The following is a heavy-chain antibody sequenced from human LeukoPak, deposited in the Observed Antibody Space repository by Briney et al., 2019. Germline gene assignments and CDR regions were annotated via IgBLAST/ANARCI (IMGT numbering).Heavy chain of an antibody. V-gene: IGHV3-7*03. CDR3: ARMSPPRVYDWFSDI. Sequence: PGGSLRLSCAASGFTFSTYWMSWVRQAPGNGLEWVANIKQDGSEEYYVDSVKGRFTSSRDNAKNSLYLLMNSLRAEDTAVYYCARMSPPRVYDWFSDIWGQGTSVTVSA. D-gene: IGHD3-3*01. CDR1: GFTFSTYW. CDR2: IKQDGSEE. J-gene: IGHJ3*02.